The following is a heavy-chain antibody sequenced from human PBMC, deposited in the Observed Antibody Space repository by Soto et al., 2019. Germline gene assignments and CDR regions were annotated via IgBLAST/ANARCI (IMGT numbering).Heavy chain of an antibody. D-gene: IGHD2-15*01. CDR2: INAGNGNT. V-gene: IGHV1-3*01. Sequence: QVQLVQSGAEVKKPGASVKVSCKASGYTFTSYAMHWVRQAPGQRLEWMGWINAGNGNTKYSQKSQGRVTITRDTSASTAYMQLSSLRSEDTAVYYCARDGSDDAFDIWGQGTMVTVSS. CDR1: GYTFTSYA. J-gene: IGHJ3*02. CDR3: ARDGSDDAFDI.